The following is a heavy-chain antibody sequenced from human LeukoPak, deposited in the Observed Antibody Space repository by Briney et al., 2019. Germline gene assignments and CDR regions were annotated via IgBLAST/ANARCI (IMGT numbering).Heavy chain of an antibody. Sequence: ASVKVSCKASGYTFAAHHIHWVRQAPGQGLEWMGWILPDGRDTKYSQKFQDRMTLTTDTSTNTAYMELSRLIPDDTAVYYCAGRYGPGPVWGQGTLISASP. D-gene: IGHD3-10*01. J-gene: IGHJ4*02. V-gene: IGHV1-2*02. CDR2: ILPDGRDT. CDR1: GYTFAAHH. CDR3: AGRYGPGPV.